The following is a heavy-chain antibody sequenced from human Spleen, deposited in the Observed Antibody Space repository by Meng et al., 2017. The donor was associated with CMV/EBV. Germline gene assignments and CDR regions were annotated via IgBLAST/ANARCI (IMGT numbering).Heavy chain of an antibody. CDR2: IYHSGST. Sequence: SETLSLTCTVSGYSISSGYYWGWIRQPPGKGLEWIGSIYHSGSTYYNPSLKSRVTISVDTSKNQFSLKLSSVTAADTAVYYCARGEGPHRRFDPWGQGTLVTVSS. J-gene: IGHJ5*02. V-gene: IGHV4-38-2*02. CDR1: GYSISSGYY. D-gene: IGHD1-26*01. CDR3: ARGEGPHRRFDP.